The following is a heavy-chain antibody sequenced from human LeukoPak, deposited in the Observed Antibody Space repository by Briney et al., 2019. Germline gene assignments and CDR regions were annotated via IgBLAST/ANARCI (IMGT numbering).Heavy chain of an antibody. CDR3: ARVEFGGSEYDY. V-gene: IGHV1-69*13. D-gene: IGHD6-19*01. CDR2: IIPIFGTA. Sequence: ASVKVSCKASGGTFSSYAISWVRQAPGQGLEWMGGIIPIFGTANYAQKFQGRVTITADESTSTAYMELSSLRSEDTAVYYCARVEFGGSEYDYWGQGTLVTVSS. CDR1: GGTFSSYA. J-gene: IGHJ4*02.